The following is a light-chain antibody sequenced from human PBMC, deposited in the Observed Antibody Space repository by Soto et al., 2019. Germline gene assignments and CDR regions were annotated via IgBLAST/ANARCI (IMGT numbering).Light chain of an antibody. CDR1: QSVSSY. CDR3: QQRSNWPRLFI. V-gene: IGKV3-11*01. CDR2: DAS. J-gene: IGKJ3*01. Sequence: ENVLTQSPATLSLSPGERATLSCRASQSVSSYLAWYQPKPGQAPRLLIYDASNRATGIPVRFSGSGSGTDCTLTISSLEPEDFAVYYYQQRSNWPRLFILGPRTKVDI.